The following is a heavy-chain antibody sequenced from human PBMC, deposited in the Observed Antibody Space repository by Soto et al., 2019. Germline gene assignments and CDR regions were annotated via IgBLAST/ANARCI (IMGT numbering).Heavy chain of an antibody. CDR3: ARGRIKMDV. CDR1: GESFSGYF. V-gene: IGHV4-34*01. J-gene: IGHJ6*04. CDR2: LTHSGST. Sequence: SEALSRTCAVYGESFSGYFWTWIRQPPGKGLEWIGELTHSGSTNYNPSLKSRVTISADTSKNQFSLKLNSVTAADTAVYCCARGRIKMDVWGKGTTVTVSS. D-gene: IGHD2-15*01.